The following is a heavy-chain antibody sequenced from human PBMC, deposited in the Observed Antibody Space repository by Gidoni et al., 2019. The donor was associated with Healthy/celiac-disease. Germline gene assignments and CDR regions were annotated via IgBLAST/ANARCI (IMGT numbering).Heavy chain of an antibody. J-gene: IGHJ4*02. V-gene: IGHV5-51*01. Sequence: VQLVQSGDEVKTHGESLKISCKGSGYSFTSYWIGWVRQMPGKGLEWMGSSYPCDSYTRYSPSFQGQVTISADKSISTAYLQWSSLKASDTAMYYCARKGYSYGPAVPFDYWGQGTLVTVSS. CDR1: GYSFTSYW. D-gene: IGHD5-18*01. CDR2: SYPCDSYT. CDR3: ARKGYSYGPAVPFDY.